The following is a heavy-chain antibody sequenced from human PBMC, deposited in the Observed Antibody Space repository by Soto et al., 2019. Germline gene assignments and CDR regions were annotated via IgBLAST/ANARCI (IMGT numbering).Heavy chain of an antibody. V-gene: IGHV4-59*01. D-gene: IGHD3-9*01. CDR2: IYYSGST. J-gene: IGHJ3*02. CDR3: ARALILSGYYIHDAFDI. Sequence: QVQLQESGPGLVKPSETLSLTCTVSGGSISSYYWSWIRQPPGKGLEWIGYIYYSGSTNDNPTLKRRVTITVDTSKNQFSLKLSSVTAADTAVYYCARALILSGYYIHDAFDIWGQGTMVTVSS. CDR1: GGSISSYY.